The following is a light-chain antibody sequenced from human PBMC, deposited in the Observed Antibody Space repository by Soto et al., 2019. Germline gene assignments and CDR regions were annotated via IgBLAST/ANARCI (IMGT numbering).Light chain of an antibody. J-gene: IGKJ4*01. Sequence: DIQMTQSPSSLSASVGDRVTITCRASQGISNYLAWYQQKPGKVPKLLIYAPSTLQSGVPSRFSGSGSGTDFTLPISSLQPEDVATYYCQKYNIATLTFCGGSKVEIK. CDR2: APS. V-gene: IGKV1-27*01. CDR1: QGISNY. CDR3: QKYNIATLT.